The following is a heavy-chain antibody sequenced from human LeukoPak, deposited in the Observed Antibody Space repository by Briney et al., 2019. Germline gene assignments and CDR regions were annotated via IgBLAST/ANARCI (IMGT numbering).Heavy chain of an antibody. V-gene: IGHV1-69*04. Sequence: ASVKVSCKASGGTFSSYAISWVRQAPGQGLEWMGRIIPILGIANYAQKFQGRVTITADKSTSTAYMELSSLRSEDTAVYYCARDLEHMAIAVAGILGYWGQGTLVTVSS. CDR3: ARDLEHMAIAVAGILGY. CDR1: GGTFSSYA. D-gene: IGHD6-19*01. J-gene: IGHJ4*02. CDR2: IIPILGIA.